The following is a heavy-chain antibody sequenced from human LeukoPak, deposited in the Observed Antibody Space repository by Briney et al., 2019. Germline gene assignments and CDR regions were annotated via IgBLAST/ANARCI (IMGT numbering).Heavy chain of an antibody. Sequence: SQTLSLTCTVSGGSISSGDYYWSWIRQHPGKGLEWIGYIYYSGSTYYNPSLKSRVTISVDTSKNQFSLKLSSVTAADTAVYYCARVPIFVGSGYYYYDYWGQGTLVTVSS. CDR1: GGSISSGDYY. V-gene: IGHV4-31*03. CDR2: IYYSGST. J-gene: IGHJ4*02. D-gene: IGHD3-22*01. CDR3: ARVPIFVGSGYYYYDY.